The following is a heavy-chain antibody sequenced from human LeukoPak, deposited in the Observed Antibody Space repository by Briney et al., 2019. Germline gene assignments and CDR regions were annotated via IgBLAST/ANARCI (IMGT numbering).Heavy chain of an antibody. V-gene: IGHV3-30-3*01. J-gene: IGHJ4*02. CDR3: ARDKGPEATIGFDY. CDR1: GFTFSSYA. D-gene: IGHD5-12*01. Sequence: PGRSLRLSCAASGFTFSSYAMHWVRQAPGKGLEWVAVISYDGSNKYYADSVKGRFTISRDNSKNTLYLQMNSLRAEDTAVYYCARDKGPEATIGFDYWGQGTLVTVSS. CDR2: ISYDGSNK.